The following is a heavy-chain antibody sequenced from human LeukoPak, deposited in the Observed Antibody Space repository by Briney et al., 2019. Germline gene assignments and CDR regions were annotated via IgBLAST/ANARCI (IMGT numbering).Heavy chain of an antibody. D-gene: IGHD3-22*01. Sequence: PGGSLRLSCAASGFTFSSYSMNWVRQAPGKGLEWVSYISSSSSTIYYADSVKGRFTISRDNAKNSLYLQMNSLRAEDTAVYYCARVWGSGYYYGYRPDYWGQGTLVTVSS. CDR2: ISSSSSTI. V-gene: IGHV3-48*01. CDR1: GFTFSSYS. J-gene: IGHJ4*02. CDR3: ARVWGSGYYYGYRPDY.